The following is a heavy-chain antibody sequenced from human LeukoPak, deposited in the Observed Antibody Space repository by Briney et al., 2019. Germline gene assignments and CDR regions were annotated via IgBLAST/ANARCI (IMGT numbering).Heavy chain of an antibody. CDR3: ARWARGDPDY. CDR2: INHSGST. D-gene: IGHD4-17*01. Sequence: PSETLSLTCAVYGGSFSGYYWSWIRQPPGKGLEWIGEINHSGSTNYNPSLKSRVTISVDTSKNQFSLKLSSVTAADTAVYYCARWARGDPDYWGQGTLVTVSS. CDR1: GGSFSGYY. V-gene: IGHV4-34*01. J-gene: IGHJ4*02.